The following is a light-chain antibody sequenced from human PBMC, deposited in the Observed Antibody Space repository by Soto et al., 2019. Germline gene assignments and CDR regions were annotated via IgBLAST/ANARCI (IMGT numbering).Light chain of an antibody. CDR1: QSISSW. CDR2: KAS. V-gene: IGKV1-5*03. J-gene: IGKJ1*01. Sequence: DIQMTQSPSTLSASVGDRVTITCRASQSISSWLAWYQQKPGKAPKLLIYKASSLESGVPSRFSGSGSGTEFTLTISSLQPDDFATYYCQQYNSYCTFGQGTKVEMK. CDR3: QQYNSYCT.